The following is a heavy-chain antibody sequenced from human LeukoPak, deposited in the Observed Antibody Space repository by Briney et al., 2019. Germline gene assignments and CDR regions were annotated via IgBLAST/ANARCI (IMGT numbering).Heavy chain of an antibody. V-gene: IGHV4-34*01. J-gene: IGHJ4*02. CDR3: ARRGFSSSWYFDY. Sequence: PSETLSLTCAGYGGSFSGYYWSWIRQPPGKGLEWIGEINHSGSTNYNPSLKSRVTISVDTSKNQFSLKLSSVTAADTAVYYCARRGFSSSWYFDYWGQGTLVTVSS. D-gene: IGHD6-13*01. CDR2: INHSGST. CDR1: GGSFSGYY.